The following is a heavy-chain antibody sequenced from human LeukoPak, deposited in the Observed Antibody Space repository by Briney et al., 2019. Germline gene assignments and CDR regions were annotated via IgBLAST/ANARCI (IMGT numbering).Heavy chain of an antibody. J-gene: IGHJ4*02. CDR2: VNPNSGDA. CDR1: EYTLIVYH. D-gene: IGHD6-25*01. V-gene: IGHV1-2*02. CDR3: AVIPAGSGAFDF. Sequence: ASVTDSFMPSEYTLIVYHIHSVRLAPGQGREWMEWVNPNSGDADYAQELQGRVTMNRETSISPDYIEVNSLKFDDTAVYCCAVIPAGSGAFDFWGQGTLVTASS.